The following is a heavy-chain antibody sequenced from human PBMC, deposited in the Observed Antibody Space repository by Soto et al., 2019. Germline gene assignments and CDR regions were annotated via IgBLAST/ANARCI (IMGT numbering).Heavy chain of an antibody. D-gene: IGHD3-10*01. Sequence: PGGSLRLSCVASGITFGNRAMSWVRQAPGEGLEWVSAITDTGGDAKYADSVRGRFAISRDNSKNTLYLQMSSLRAEDSAVYCCARGSKDSYPGSRIFDFWGRGTLVTVSS. V-gene: IGHV3-23*01. CDR2: ITDTGGDA. J-gene: IGHJ4*02. CDR1: GITFGNRA. CDR3: ARGSKDSYPGSRIFDF.